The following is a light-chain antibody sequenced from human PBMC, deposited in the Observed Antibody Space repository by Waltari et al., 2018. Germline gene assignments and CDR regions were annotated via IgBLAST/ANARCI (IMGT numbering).Light chain of an antibody. CDR2: GAT. Sequence: EIVMTQSPATLSVSPGERATLSCRASQRVSSNLAWYQQKPGQATRLLRYGATTRATGIPARFSGSGSGTEFTLTISSLQSEDFAVYYCQQYNNWPPKFGQGTKVEIK. J-gene: IGKJ1*01. CDR3: QQYNNWPPK. CDR1: QRVSSN. V-gene: IGKV3-15*01.